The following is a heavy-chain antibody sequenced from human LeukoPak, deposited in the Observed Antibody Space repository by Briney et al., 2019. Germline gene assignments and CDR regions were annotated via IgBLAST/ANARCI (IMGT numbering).Heavy chain of an antibody. V-gene: IGHV3-9*03. CDR1: GFTFNDYA. J-gene: IGHJ4*02. CDR2: ISWNSRSL. D-gene: IGHD6-19*01. Sequence: GGSLRLSCAASGFTFNDYAMHWVRQAPGKGLEWVSGISWNSRSLVYAGSVKGRFTVSRDNAKNSLYLQMNSLRAEDMALYYCVKGEAAVAGGAFDYWGQGTLVTVSS. CDR3: VKGEAAVAGGAFDY.